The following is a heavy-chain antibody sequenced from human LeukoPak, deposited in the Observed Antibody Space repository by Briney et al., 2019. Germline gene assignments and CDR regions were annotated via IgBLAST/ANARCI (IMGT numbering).Heavy chain of an antibody. J-gene: IGHJ4*02. CDR3: ARLVRPFDY. V-gene: IGHV3-21*01. CDR1: GFTFSSYW. CDR2: ISSSSSYI. D-gene: IGHD2-8*02. Sequence: GGSLRLSCAASGFTFSSYWMSWVRQAPGKGLEWVSSISSSSSYIYYADSVKGRFTISRDNAKNSLYLQMNSLRAEDTAVYYCARLVRPFDYWGQGTLVTVSS.